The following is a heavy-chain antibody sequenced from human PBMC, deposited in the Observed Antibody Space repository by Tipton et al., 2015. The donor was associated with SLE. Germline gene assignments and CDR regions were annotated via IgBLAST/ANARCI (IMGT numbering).Heavy chain of an antibody. V-gene: IGHV4-34*01. J-gene: IGHJ4*02. D-gene: IGHD3-9*01. Sequence: GLVKPSETLSLTCAVYGGSFSGYYWSWIRQPPGKGLEWIGEINHSGSTNYNPSLKSRVTISVDTSKNQFSLKLSSVTAADTAVYYCARGGILTGYYPNFDYWGQGTLVTVSS. CDR3: ARGGILTGYYPNFDY. CDR2: INHSGST. CDR1: GGSFSGYY.